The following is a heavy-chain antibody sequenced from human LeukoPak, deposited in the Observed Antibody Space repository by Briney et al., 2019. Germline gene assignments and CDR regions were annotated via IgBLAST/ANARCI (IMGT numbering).Heavy chain of an antibody. V-gene: IGHV4-34*01. CDR1: GGSSSGYY. J-gene: IGHJ4*02. CDR2: INHSGST. Sequence: SETLSLTCAVYGGSSSGYYCSWIRQPPGKGLEWIGEINHSGSTNYNSSLKSRVTISLDTSENHFFLKLRSVTAADTAVYYCASRLLWFGELPRYWGQGTLVTVSS. CDR3: ASRLLWFGELPRY. D-gene: IGHD3-10*01.